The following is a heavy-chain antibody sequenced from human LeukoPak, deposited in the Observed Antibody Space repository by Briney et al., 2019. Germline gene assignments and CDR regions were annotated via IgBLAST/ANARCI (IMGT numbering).Heavy chain of an antibody. CDR3: ARDRDSSGCYRQYVDY. CDR2: IYYSGST. Sequence: PSEPLSLTCTVSGGSISSYYWSWIRQPPGKGLEWIGYIYYSGSTNYNPSLKSRVTISVDTSKNQFSLKLSSVTAADTAVYYCARDRDSSGCYRQYVDYWGQGTLVTVSS. D-gene: IGHD3-22*01. V-gene: IGHV4-59*01. J-gene: IGHJ4*02. CDR1: GGSISSYY.